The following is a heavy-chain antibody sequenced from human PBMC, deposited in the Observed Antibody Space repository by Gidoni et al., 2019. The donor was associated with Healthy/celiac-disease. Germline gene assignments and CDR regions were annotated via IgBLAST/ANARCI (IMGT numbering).Heavy chain of an antibody. D-gene: IGHD1-26*01. CDR2: ISSSSSYI. CDR3: AGSGSYYPRFDY. V-gene: IGHV3-21*01. CDR1: GFTFSSYS. Sequence: EVQLVESGGGLVQPGGSLRLSCAASGFTFSSYSMNWVRQAPGQGLEWVSSISSSSSYIYYADSVKGRFTISRDNAKNSLYLQMNSLRAEDTAVYYCAGSGSYYPRFDYWGQGTLVTVSS. J-gene: IGHJ4*02.